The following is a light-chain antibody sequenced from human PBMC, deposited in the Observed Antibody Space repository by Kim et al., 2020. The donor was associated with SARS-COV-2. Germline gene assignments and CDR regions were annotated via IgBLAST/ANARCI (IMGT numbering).Light chain of an antibody. J-gene: IGLJ3*02. CDR3: SSYTSSTTLV. CDR2: DVT. Sequence: GQSVTISCTGTSSDVGAYNYVSWYQQHPGKAPKLMIYDVTKRPSGVSDRFSGSKCGNTASLTISGLQAEDEADYYCSSYTSSTTLVFGGGTQLTVL. CDR1: SSDVGAYNY. V-gene: IGLV2-14*04.